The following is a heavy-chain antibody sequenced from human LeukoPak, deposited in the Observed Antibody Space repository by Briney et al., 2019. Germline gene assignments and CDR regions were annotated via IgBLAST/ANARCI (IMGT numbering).Heavy chain of an antibody. V-gene: IGHV4-39*07. Sequence: SETLSLTCTNSGGSISSSSYYWGWIRQPPGKGLEWIGSIYYSGSTYYNPSLKSRVTISVDTSKNQFSLKLSSVTAADTAVYYCARGDYGDYPVDYWGQGTLVTVSS. CDR1: GGSISSSSYY. J-gene: IGHJ4*02. D-gene: IGHD4-17*01. CDR2: IYYSGST. CDR3: ARGDYGDYPVDY.